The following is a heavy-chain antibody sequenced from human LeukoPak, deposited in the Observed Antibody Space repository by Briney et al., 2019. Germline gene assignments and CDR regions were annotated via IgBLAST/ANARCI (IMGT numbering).Heavy chain of an antibody. V-gene: IGHV3-23*01. CDR1: GFTFKTHA. CDR2: IDDSGVIR. J-gene: IGHJ6*02. Sequence: GGSLRLSCAASGFTFKTHAMSWVRQAPGKGLEWVSRIDDSGVIRSYADSVKGRFTISRDNSKMTLTLQMNSLRAEDTAVYYCARESGYYDSSGYYRVYHYGMDVWGQGTTVTVSS. D-gene: IGHD3-22*01. CDR3: ARESGYYDSSGYYRVYHYGMDV.